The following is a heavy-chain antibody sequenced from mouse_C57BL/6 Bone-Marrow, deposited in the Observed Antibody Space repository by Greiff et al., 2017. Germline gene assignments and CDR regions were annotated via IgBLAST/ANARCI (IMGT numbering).Heavy chain of an antibody. CDR2: IHPNSGST. V-gene: IGHV1-64*01. J-gene: IGHJ3*01. D-gene: IGHD1-1*01. CDR3: ARGVITTVDWFAY. CDR1: GYTFTSYW. Sequence: QVQLQQPGAELVKPGASVKLSCKASGYTFTSYWMHWVKQRPGQGLEWIGMIHPNSGSTNYNEKFKSKATLTVDKSSSTAYMQLSSLTSEDSAVYYCARGVITTVDWFAYWGQGTLVTVSA.